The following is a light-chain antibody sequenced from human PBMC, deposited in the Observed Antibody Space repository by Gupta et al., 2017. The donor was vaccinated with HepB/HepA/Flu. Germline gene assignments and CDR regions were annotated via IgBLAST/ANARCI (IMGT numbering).Light chain of an antibody. CDR2: KAS. J-gene: IGKJ1*01. Sequence: DIQMTQSPSTLSASVGGRVTITCRATQSISNWLAWYQQKPGKAPKVLIYKASNLESGVPSRFSGSGSGTEFTLTISSLQPDDFATYYCQQYSDYSWTFGQGTKVEI. V-gene: IGKV1-5*03. CDR3: QQYSDYSWT. CDR1: QSISNW.